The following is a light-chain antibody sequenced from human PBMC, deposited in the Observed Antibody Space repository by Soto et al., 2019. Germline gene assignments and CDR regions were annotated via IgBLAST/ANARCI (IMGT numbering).Light chain of an antibody. Sequence: QSVLTQPPSASGTPGQRVTISCSGSSSNIGSTSVYWYQQLPGTAPKLLIYSNDRRPSGVPDRLSASTSGTSASLAISGLQSEDEAEYYCAAWDNSLSGWVFGGGTKLTVL. CDR1: SSNIGSTS. CDR2: SND. V-gene: IGLV1-44*01. CDR3: AAWDNSLSGWV. J-gene: IGLJ3*02.